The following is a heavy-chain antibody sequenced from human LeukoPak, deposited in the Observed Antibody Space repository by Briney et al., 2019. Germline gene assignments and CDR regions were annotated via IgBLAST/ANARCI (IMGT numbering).Heavy chain of an antibody. CDR1: GFIFNNAW. D-gene: IGHD2-2*01. CDR3: TTSPCSSTSCLDY. Sequence: GGSLRLSCAASGFIFNNAWMSWVRQAPGKGLERVGRIKSKTDGGTTDYAAPVKGRFTISRDDSKNTLYLQMNSLKTEDTAVYYCTTSPCSSTSCLDYWGQGTLVTVSS. J-gene: IGHJ4*02. CDR2: IKSKTDGGTT. V-gene: IGHV3-15*01.